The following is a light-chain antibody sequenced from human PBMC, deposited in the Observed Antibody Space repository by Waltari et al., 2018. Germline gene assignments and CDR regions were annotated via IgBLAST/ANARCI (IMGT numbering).Light chain of an antibody. J-gene: IGLJ1*01. V-gene: IGLV3-1*01. CDR3: QAWDSSTAHYV. Sequence: SYELTQPPSVSVSPGQTASITCSGDKLGKKYDSWYQQKPGQSPVLVMYQDNKRPSGSAGRVSGSKSGNAATLTSSGTQAMDEADYYCQAWDSSTAHYVFGTGTKVTVL. CDR2: QDN. CDR1: KLGKKY.